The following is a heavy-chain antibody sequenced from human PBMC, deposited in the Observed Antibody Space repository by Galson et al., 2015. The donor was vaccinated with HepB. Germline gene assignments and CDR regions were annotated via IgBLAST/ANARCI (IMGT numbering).Heavy chain of an antibody. V-gene: IGHV3-30-3*01. CDR3: ARDRDSSSWYGFFDY. CDR2: ISYDGSNK. J-gene: IGHJ4*02. CDR1: GFTFSSYA. D-gene: IGHD6-13*01. Sequence: SLRLSCAASGFTFSSYAMHWVRQAPGKGLEWVAVISYDGSNKYYADSVKGRFTISRDSSKNTLYLQMNSLRAEDTAVYYCARDRDSSSWYGFFDYWGQGTLVTVSS.